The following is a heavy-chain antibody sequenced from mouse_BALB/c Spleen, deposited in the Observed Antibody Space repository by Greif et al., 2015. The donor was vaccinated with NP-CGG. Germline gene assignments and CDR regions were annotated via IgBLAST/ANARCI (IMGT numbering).Heavy chain of an antibody. CDR1: GYTFTSYT. J-gene: IGHJ3*01. D-gene: IGHD4-1*01. CDR3: ARGTGTFAY. CDR2: INPSSGYT. Sequence: VQVVESAAELARPGASVKMSCKASGYTFTSYTMHWVKQRPGQGLEWIGYINPSSGYTEYNQKFKDKSTLTADKSSSTAYMQLSSLTSEDSAVYYCARGTGTFAYWGQGTLATVSA. V-gene: IGHV1-4*02.